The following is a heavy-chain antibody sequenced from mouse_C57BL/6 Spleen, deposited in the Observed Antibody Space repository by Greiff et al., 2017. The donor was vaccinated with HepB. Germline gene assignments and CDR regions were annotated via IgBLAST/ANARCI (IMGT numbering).Heavy chain of an antibody. CDR3: ARQLRPPYAMDY. V-gene: IGHV1-64*01. CDR1: GYTFTSYW. J-gene: IGHJ4*01. D-gene: IGHD3-2*02. Sequence: VQLQQPGAELVKPGASVKLSCKASGYTFTSYWMHWVKQRPGQGLEWIGMIHPNSGSTNYNEKFKSKATLTVDKSSSTAYMQLSSLTSEDSAVYYCARQLRPPYAMDYWGQGTSVTVSS. CDR2: IHPNSGST.